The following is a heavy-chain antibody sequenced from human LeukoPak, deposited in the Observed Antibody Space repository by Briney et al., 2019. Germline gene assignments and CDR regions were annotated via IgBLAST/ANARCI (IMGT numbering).Heavy chain of an antibody. CDR1: GHTFTSYG. V-gene: IGHV1-18*01. J-gene: IGHJ5*02. Sequence: GASVKVSCKASGHTFTSYGISWVRQAPGQGLEWMGWISAYNGNTNYAQKLQGRVTMTTDTSTSTAYMELRSLRSDDTAVYYCARDLRYCSSTSCYRQIGWFDPWGQGTLVTVSS. CDR2: ISAYNGNT. CDR3: ARDLRYCSSTSCYRQIGWFDP. D-gene: IGHD2-2*02.